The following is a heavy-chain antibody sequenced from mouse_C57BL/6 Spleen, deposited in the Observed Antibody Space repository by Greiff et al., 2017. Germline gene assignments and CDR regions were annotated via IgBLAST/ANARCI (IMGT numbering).Heavy chain of an antibody. V-gene: IGHV1-64*01. D-gene: IGHD1-1*01. Sequence: QVQLQQPGAELVKPGASVKLSCKASGYTFTSYWMHWVKQRPGQGLEWIGMIHPNSGSTNYNEKFKSKATLTVDKSSSTAYMQLSSLTSEDSAVXYCGHGSGLYYYDYWGQGTTLTVSS. J-gene: IGHJ2*01. CDR2: IHPNSGST. CDR3: GHGSGLYYYDY. CDR1: GYTFTSYW.